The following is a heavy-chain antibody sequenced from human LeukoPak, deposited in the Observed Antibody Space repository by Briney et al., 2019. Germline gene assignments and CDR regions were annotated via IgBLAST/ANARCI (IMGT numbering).Heavy chain of an antibody. J-gene: IGHJ4*02. V-gene: IGHV3-9*01. CDR1: GFTFDDYA. CDR3: AKDDVSGLDY. CDR2: ISWNSGSI. Sequence: GGSLRLSCAASGFTFDDYAMHWVRQAPGKGLEWVSGISWNSGSIGYADSVKGRFTNSRDNAKNSLYLQMNSLRAEDTALYYCAKDDVSGLDYWGQGTLVTVSS. D-gene: IGHD3-3*01.